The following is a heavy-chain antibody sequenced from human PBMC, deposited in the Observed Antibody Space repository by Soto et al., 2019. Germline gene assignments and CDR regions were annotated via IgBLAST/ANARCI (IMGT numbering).Heavy chain of an antibody. V-gene: IGHV1-18*01. J-gene: IGHJ4*02. Sequence: ASVKVSCKASGYTFTSYGISWVRQAPGHGLEWMGWISAYNGNTNYAQKLQGRATMTTDTSTSTADMELRSLRSDDTAVYYSARENRGYSYGDTGDYWGQGTLVTVSS. CDR3: ARENRGYSYGDTGDY. CDR1: GYTFTSYG. CDR2: ISAYNGNT. D-gene: IGHD5-18*01.